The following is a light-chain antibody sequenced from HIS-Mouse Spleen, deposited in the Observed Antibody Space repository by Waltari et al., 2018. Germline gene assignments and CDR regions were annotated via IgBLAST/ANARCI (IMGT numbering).Light chain of an antibody. CDR3: QQLNSYPLT. CDR1: QDIINY. V-gene: IGKV1-9*01. J-gene: IGKJ4*01. Sequence: DIQMTQSPSSLSASVGDRVTITCQASQDIINYLNWYQQKPGKAPKLLIYAASTLQSGVPSRFSGSGSGTEFTLTISSLQPEDFATYYCQQLNSYPLTFGGGTKVEIK. CDR2: AAS.